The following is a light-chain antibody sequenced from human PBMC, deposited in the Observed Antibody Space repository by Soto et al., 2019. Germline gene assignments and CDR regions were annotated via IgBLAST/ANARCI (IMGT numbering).Light chain of an antibody. CDR3: QRYVTSPWT. CDR1: QSIRNNF. J-gene: IGKJ1*01. CDR2: GAS. V-gene: IGKV3-20*01. Sequence: EIVLTQSPGTLSLSPGERATLSCRASQSIRNNFLAWYQQKPGQAPRLLIYGASNRATGIPDRFSGSGSGTDFTLTISRLGPEDFAVYYCQRYVTSPWTFGQGTKVDIK.